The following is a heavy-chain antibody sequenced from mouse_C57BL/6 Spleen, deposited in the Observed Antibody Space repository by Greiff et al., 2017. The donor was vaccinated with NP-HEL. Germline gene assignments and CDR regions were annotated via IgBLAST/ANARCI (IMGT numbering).Heavy chain of an antibody. V-gene: IGHV5-17*01. J-gene: IGHJ4*01. Sequence: EVNVVESGGGLVKPGGSLKLSCAASGFTFSDYGMHWVRQAPEKGLEWVAYISSGSSTIYYADTVKGRFTISRDNAKNTLFLQMTSLRSEDTAMYYCARDSLYAMDYWGQGTSVTVSS. CDR2: ISSGSSTI. CDR3: ARDSLYAMDY. D-gene: IGHD6-1*01. CDR1: GFTFSDYG.